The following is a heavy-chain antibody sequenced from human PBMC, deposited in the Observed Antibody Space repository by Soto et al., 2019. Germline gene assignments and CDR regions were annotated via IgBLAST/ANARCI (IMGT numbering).Heavy chain of an antibody. CDR2: IIPIFGTA. Sequence: SVKVSCKASGGTFSSYAVSWVRQAPGQGLEWMGGIIPIFGTANYAQKFQGRVTITADESTSTAYMELISLRSEDTAVYYCARTSSSGWSQVDYWGQGTLVTVSS. V-gene: IGHV1-69*13. D-gene: IGHD6-19*01. CDR1: GGTFSSYA. J-gene: IGHJ4*02. CDR3: ARTSSSGWSQVDY.